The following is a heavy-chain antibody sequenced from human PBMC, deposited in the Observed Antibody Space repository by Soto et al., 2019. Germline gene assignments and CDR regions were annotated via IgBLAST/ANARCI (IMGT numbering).Heavy chain of an antibody. CDR1: GGSLSRYY. D-gene: IGHD2-15*01. CDR3: SRDLGSLRYGMDV. CDR2: INQSGST. V-gene: IGHV4-34*01. J-gene: IGHJ6*02. Sequence: QVQLRQWGAGLLKPSETLSLTCDVYGGSLSRYYWTWIRQSPGKGLGWIGEINQSGSTNYNPSLNDRGTLSAEPVKDQFSLKLSSVTAADTAVYYCSRDLGSLRYGMDVGGQGTTVTVS.